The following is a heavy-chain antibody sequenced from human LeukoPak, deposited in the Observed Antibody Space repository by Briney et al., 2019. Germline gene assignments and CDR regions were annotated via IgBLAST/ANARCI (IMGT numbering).Heavy chain of an antibody. V-gene: IGHV4-39*01. J-gene: IGHJ4*02. D-gene: IGHD3-10*01. CDR2: TFYSGST. CDR3: AANSADYNTLGSSYKV. Sequence: SETLSLTCTVSGDSISSSSYYWEWIRQPPGKGLEWIGSTFYSGSTYYNPSLKSRVTISVDTSKNQFSLKLNSVTAADTAVFYCAANSADYNTLGSSYKVWGQGTLVTVSS. CDR1: GDSISSSSYY.